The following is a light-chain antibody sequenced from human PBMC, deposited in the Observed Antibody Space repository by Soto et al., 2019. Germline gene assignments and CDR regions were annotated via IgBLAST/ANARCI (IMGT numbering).Light chain of an antibody. Sequence: QSVLTQPPSASGTPGQRVTISCSGSSSNIGSNTVNWYQQLPGTAPKRLIYSNNQRPSGVPDRFSGSTFGTSAALAISGLRSEDEADYYCAAWDDSLTAWVFGGGTKVTVL. CDR1: SSNIGSNT. V-gene: IGLV1-44*01. CDR2: SNN. J-gene: IGLJ3*02. CDR3: AAWDDSLTAWV.